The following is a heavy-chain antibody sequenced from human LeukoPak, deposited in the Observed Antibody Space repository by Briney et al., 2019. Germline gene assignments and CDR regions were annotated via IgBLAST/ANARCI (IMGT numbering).Heavy chain of an antibody. D-gene: IGHD6-19*01. J-gene: IGHJ4*02. CDR2: ISSSGSTI. Sequence: GGSLRLSCAASGFTFSDYYMSWIRQAPGKGLKWVSYISSSGSTIYYADSVKGRFTISRDNAKNSLYLQMNSLRAEDTAVYYCARETSSGWYGSFDYWGQGTLVTVSS. CDR1: GFTFSDYY. V-gene: IGHV3-11*01. CDR3: ARETSSGWYGSFDY.